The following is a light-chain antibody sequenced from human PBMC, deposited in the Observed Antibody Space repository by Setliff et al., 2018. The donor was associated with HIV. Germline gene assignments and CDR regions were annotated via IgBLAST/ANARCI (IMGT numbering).Light chain of an antibody. V-gene: IGLV7-43*01. Sequence: QAVVTQEPSLTVSPGGTVTLTRASSTGAVTSGYYPNWFQQKFGQAPRTLIYYTSKKHSWTPARFSGSLLGGKAALTLSGVQPEDEADYYCLLYYGGAAVFGGGTKVTVL. J-gene: IGLJ3*02. CDR1: TGAVTSGYY. CDR3: LLYYGGAAV. CDR2: YTS.